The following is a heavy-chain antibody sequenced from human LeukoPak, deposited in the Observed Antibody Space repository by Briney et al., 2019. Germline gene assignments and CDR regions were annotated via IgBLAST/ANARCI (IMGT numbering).Heavy chain of an antibody. CDR3: ARLSCGGGSCYSGKGNLDY. D-gene: IGHD2-15*01. CDR2: IYYSGTY. CDR1: GGSFTSRFHY. J-gene: IGHJ4*02. Sequence: SGTLSLTCTVSGGSFTSRFHYWGWIRQPPGKGLECIGTIYYSGTYYYNPSLNSRVTISTDTSKSQFSLRLTSLTAADTGLYYCARLSCGGGSCYSGKGNLDYWGQGTLVTVS. V-gene: IGHV4-39*01.